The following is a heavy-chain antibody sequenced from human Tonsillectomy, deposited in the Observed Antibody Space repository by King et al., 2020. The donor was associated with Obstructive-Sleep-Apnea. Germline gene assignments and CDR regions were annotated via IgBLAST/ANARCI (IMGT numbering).Heavy chain of an antibody. CDR3: VTVREGYSSSWFGPRNY. V-gene: IGHV3-30-3*01. Sequence: VQLVESGGGVVQPGRSLRLSCAASGFPFSTNLMHWVRQAPGKGLEWVAVISYPGTTKYYADSVKGRFTISRDNSKTTLCLQMNDLSTEDTAFYYCVTVREGYSSSWFGPRNYWGQGTLVTVSS. D-gene: IGHD6-13*01. CDR1: GFPFSTNL. J-gene: IGHJ4*02. CDR2: ISYPGTTK.